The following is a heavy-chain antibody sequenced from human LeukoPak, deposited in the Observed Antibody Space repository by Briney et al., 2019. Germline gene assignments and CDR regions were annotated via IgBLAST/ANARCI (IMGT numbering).Heavy chain of an antibody. V-gene: IGHV1-18*01. CDR2: ISAYNGNT. CDR3: ARSARYCGGDCWVDY. D-gene: IGHD2-21*02. CDR1: GGTFSSYA. J-gene: IGHJ4*02. Sequence: ASVKVSCKASGGTFSSYAISWVRQAPGQGLEWMGWISAYNGNTNYAQKLQGRVTMTTDTSTSTAYMELRSLRSDDTAVYYCARSARYCGGDCWVDYWGQGTLVTVSS.